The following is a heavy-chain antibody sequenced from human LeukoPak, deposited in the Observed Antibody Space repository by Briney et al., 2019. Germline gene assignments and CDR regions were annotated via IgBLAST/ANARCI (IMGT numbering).Heavy chain of an antibody. CDR1: GGSISSGGYY. Sequence: SQTLSLTCTVSGGSISSGGYYWSWIRQHPGKGLEWIGYVYYSGGTYYNPSLESRVTVSVDTSKNQFSLKLSSVTAADTAVYYCARLPFDYYYYGMDVWGQGTTVTVSS. J-gene: IGHJ6*02. CDR2: VYYSGGT. V-gene: IGHV4-31*03. CDR3: ARLPFDYYYYGMDV.